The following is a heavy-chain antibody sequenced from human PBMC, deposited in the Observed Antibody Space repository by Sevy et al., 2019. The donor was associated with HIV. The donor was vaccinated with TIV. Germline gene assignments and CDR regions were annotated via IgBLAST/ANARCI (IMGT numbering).Heavy chain of an antibody. J-gene: IGHJ4*02. CDR1: GFTFDDYA. V-gene: IGHV3-49*03. CDR3: SRGLATADTPEYYFDY. D-gene: IGHD5-12*01. Sequence: GVLRLSCAASGFTFDDYAMSWFRQAPGKGLEWVAFIARNSYEAYGGTTEYAASVKGRFIISRDDSKSIAYLQMNSLKTEDTAVYYCSRGLATADTPEYYFDYWGQGTLVTVSS. CDR2: IARNSYEAYGGTT.